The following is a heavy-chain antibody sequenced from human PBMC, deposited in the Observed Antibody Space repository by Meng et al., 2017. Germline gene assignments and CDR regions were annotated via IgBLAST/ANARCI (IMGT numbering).Heavy chain of an antibody. Sequence: QVQVVQSGAEVKKPGASVKVSCKASGYTFTSYGISWVRQAPGQGLEWMGRINPNGGGTNYAQKFQGRVTMTRDTSISTAYMELSRLISDDTAVYYCASFIWGSGSYSGWGQGTLVTVSS. CDR1: GYTFTSYG. D-gene: IGHD3-10*01. V-gene: IGHV1-2*06. CDR3: ASFIWGSGSYSG. CDR2: INPNGGGT. J-gene: IGHJ4*02.